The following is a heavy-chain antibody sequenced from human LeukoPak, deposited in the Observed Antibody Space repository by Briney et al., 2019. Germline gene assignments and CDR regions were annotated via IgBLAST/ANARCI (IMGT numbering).Heavy chain of an antibody. Sequence: ASVKVSCKASGSTFSDYHINWVRQASGQGPEWMGWINTKSGDAKYNQAFQGRVTMTRDTSISTAYMELNRLRSDDTAMYYCARGEYSNGYPYRLDSWGQGTLVTISS. CDR2: INTKSGDA. CDR1: GSTFSDYH. V-gene: IGHV1-2*02. CDR3: ARGEYSNGYPYRLDS. J-gene: IGHJ4*02. D-gene: IGHD3-16*01.